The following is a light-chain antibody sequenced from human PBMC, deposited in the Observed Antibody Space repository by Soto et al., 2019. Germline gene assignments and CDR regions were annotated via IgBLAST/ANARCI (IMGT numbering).Light chain of an antibody. CDR3: QQRTNWPLT. Sequence: EIVLTQSPGTLSLSPGERATLSCRASQSVDSSYLAWYQQKAGQAPRLLIYGASSRATGIPDRFSGSGSGTDFTLTISSLEPEDFAVYYCQQRTNWPLTFGGGTKVEIK. J-gene: IGKJ4*01. CDR1: QSVDSSY. CDR2: GAS. V-gene: IGKV3D-20*02.